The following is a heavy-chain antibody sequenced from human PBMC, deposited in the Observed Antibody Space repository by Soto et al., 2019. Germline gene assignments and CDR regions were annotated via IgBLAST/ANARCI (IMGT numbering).Heavy chain of an antibody. V-gene: IGHV3-66*01. J-gene: IGHJ6*02. CDR2: IYSGGST. CDR1: GFTVSSNY. D-gene: IGHD2-21*02. CDR3: ARVGYCGGDCYPLNGMDV. Sequence: EVQLVESGGGLVQPGGSLRLSCAASGFTVSSNYMSWVRQAPGKGLEWVSVIYSGGSTYYADSVKGRFTISRDNSKTTLYLQMNSQSAEDTAVYYCARVGYCGGDCYPLNGMDVWGQGTTVTVSS.